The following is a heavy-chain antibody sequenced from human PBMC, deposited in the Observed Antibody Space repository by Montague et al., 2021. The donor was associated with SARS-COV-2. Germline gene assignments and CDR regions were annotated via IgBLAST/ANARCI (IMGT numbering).Heavy chain of an antibody. J-gene: IGHJ3*02. CDR3: ARLPYFYDSTHAFDI. V-gene: IGHV4-39*01. Sequence: SETLSFTCTVSGGSISSSSYYWGWIRQPPGKGLEWIGNIFYSGSTYYNTSLKSRVTISVDTSKNQFSLRLSSVTAADTAVYYCARLPYFYDSTHAFDIWGQGTMVTVSS. CDR2: IFYSGST. D-gene: IGHD3-22*01. CDR1: GGSISSSSYY.